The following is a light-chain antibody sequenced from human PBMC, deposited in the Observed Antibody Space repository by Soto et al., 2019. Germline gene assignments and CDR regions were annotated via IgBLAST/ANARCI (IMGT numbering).Light chain of an antibody. CDR1: NIGSKS. V-gene: IGLV3-21*04. Sequence: SSELSRAPSVSVAPGKTASITKGGNNIGSKSVHWYQQKPGQAPVLVIYYDSDRPSGIPERFSGSNSGNTATLTISRVEAGDEADYYCQVWDSSSDHYVFGTGTKVTVL. CDR2: YDS. CDR3: QVWDSSSDHYV. J-gene: IGLJ1*01.